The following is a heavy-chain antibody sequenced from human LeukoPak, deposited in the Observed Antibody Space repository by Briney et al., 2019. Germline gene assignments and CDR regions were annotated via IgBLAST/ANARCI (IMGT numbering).Heavy chain of an antibody. CDR1: GYTFCGYA. CDR2: ISGGSEDS. CDR3: AKGISSSGWSYFDY. J-gene: IGHJ4*01. D-gene: IGHD6-19*01. Sequence: PGGSLRLSCTASGYTFCGYAMRWVRQAPGKGGEWVASISGGSEDSYYADSGKGRFTIWRENCENTMYVEVNRVRADDTAVYYCAKGISSSGWSYFDYWGHGTLVTVSP. V-gene: IGHV3-23*01.